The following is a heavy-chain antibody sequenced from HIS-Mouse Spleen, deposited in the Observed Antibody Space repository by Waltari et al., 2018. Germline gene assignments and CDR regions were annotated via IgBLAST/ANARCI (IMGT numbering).Heavy chain of an antibody. CDR1: GGSISSSSYY. Sequence: QLQLQESGPGLVKPSETLSLTCTVSGGSISSSSYYWGWIRQPPGKGLEWIGSNYYSGSTYYTPSLKSRVTISVETSKNQFSLKLSSVTAADTAVYYCAREIPYSSSWYDWYFDLWGRGTLVTVSS. J-gene: IGHJ2*01. CDR3: AREIPYSSSWYDWYFDL. CDR2: NYYSGST. D-gene: IGHD6-13*01. V-gene: IGHV4-39*07.